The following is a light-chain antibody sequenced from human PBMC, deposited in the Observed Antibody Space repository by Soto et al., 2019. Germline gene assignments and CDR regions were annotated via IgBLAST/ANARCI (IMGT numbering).Light chain of an antibody. V-gene: IGLV2-14*03. J-gene: IGLJ2*01. CDR3: SSYSSSSTHVV. CDR1: SSDVGDFNY. Sequence: QSALTQPASVSGSPGRSVTISCTGSSSDVGDFNYVSWYQHLPGRAPKLIIYDVTNRPSGISYRFSASKPGRTASLTISGLQAEDEAEYYCSSYSSSSTHVVFGGGTKLTVL. CDR2: DVT.